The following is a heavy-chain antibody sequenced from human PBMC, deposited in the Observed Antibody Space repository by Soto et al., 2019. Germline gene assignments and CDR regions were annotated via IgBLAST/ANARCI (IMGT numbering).Heavy chain of an antibody. CDR1: GGSISSGDYS. Sequence: SETLSLTCTVSGGSISSGDYSWSWVRQSPGKGLEWIGHIYNSGITHYNPSLKSRVAISIDTSRNQFSLRLNSLTAADRAVYYCAILVVPTSSWFDPWGQGTLVTVSS. D-gene: IGHD2-8*02. V-gene: IGHV4-30-4*01. CDR2: IYNSGIT. CDR3: AILVVPTSSWFDP. J-gene: IGHJ5*02.